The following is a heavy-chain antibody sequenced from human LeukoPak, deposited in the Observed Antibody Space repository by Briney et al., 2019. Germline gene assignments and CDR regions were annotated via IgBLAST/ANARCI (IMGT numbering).Heavy chain of an antibody. Sequence: PGGSLRLSCAASGFTFSSYSMNWVRQAPGKGLEWVSSISSSSSYIYYADSVKGRFTISRDNAKNSLYLQMNSLRAEDTAVYYCARESSSSWYVSSGPDYWGQGTLVTVSS. V-gene: IGHV3-21*01. J-gene: IGHJ4*02. D-gene: IGHD6-13*01. CDR2: ISSSSSYI. CDR3: ARESSSSWYVSSGPDY. CDR1: GFTFSSYS.